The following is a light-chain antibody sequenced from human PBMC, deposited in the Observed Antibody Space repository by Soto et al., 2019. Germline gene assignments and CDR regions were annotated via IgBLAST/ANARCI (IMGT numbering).Light chain of an antibody. Sequence: ESQMIHSPSSLAVTVGDKVTITCRASQSVSIWLGWYQQRPGEAPKLLSYDASKLERGVPSRFSGSGSGTEFTLTSSSLQADDFATYYCQQYNSYPPWAFGPGTMVDIK. V-gene: IGKV1-5*01. CDR3: QQYNSYPPWA. CDR2: DAS. CDR1: QSVSIW. J-gene: IGKJ1*01.